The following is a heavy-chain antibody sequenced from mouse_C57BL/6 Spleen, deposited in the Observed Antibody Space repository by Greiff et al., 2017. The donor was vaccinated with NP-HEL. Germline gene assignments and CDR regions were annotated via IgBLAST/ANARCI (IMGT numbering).Heavy chain of an antibody. V-gene: IGHV3-6*01. CDR2: ISYDGSN. D-gene: IGHD1-1*01. CDR1: GYSITSGYY. CDR3: ARDGYYYGSSGYFDY. Sequence: DVQPQESGPGLVKPSQSLSLTCSVTGYSITSGYYWNWIRQFPGNKLEWMGYISYDGSNNYNPSLKNRISITRDTSKNQFFLKLNSVTTEDTATYYCARDGYYYGSSGYFDYWGQGTTLTVSS. J-gene: IGHJ2*01.